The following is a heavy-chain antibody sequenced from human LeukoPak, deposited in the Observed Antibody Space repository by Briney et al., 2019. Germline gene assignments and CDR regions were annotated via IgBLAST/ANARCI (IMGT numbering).Heavy chain of an antibody. CDR3: ATDAERSVDYSNAQQK. V-gene: IGHV3-33*03. CDR2: VFNDGSNQ. CDR1: KFPFCHYG. J-gene: IGHJ4*02. D-gene: IGHD4-11*01. Sequence: GGSLRLSCAASKFPFCHYGMHWVRQAPGKGLEWVAVVFNDGSNQYYADSVKGRFTVSRDNSQNMLYLQMNSLRPEDTAVYYCATDAERSVDYSNAQQKRGQGTLVTVPS.